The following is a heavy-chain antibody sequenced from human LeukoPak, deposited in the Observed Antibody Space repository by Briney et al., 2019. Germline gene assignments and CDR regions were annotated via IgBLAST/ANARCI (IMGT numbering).Heavy chain of an antibody. CDR3: ARDLGSHFDF. D-gene: IGHD2-15*01. CDR2: IRFDGSNR. J-gene: IGHJ4*02. Sequence: GGSLRLSCAASGFTFSNYYMTWIRQAPGKGLEWVALIRFDGSNRYYADSVKGRFSISRDNGKNTLYLQMHSLRAEDTSVYYCARDLGSHFDFWGQGTLVTVSS. CDR1: GFTFSNYY. V-gene: IGHV3-33*08.